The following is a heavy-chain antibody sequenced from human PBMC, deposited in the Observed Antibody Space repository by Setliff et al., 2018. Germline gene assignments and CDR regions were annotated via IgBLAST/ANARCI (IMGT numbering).Heavy chain of an antibody. CDR2: IWYDGSQK. D-gene: IGHD3-22*01. Sequence: PGESLKISCAASGFIFSGSAMHWVRQSPGKGLEWVAVIWYDGSQKYHADSVKGRFTVSRDNSKNTLYLQMNSLRAEDTAVYYCAKDPGDSSGSFEYWGQGTPVTVSS. CDR3: AKDPGDSSGSFEY. V-gene: IGHV3-33*03. J-gene: IGHJ4*02. CDR1: GFIFSGSA.